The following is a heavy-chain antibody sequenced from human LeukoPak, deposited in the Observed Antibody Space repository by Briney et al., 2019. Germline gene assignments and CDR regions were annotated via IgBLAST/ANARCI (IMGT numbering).Heavy chain of an antibody. CDR1: GFTFSNYW. CDR2: IKTDGSEK. J-gene: IGHJ6*02. Sequence: AGGSLRLSCEGSGFTFSNYWMGWVRQAPGKGLQWVANIKTDGSEKYYVDSVKGRFTISRDNAKNSLYLQMNSLRAEDTAVYYCASMAYDILTGYFLKATYYGMDVWGQGTTVTVSS. V-gene: IGHV3-7*01. CDR3: ASMAYDILTGYFLKATYYGMDV. D-gene: IGHD3-9*01.